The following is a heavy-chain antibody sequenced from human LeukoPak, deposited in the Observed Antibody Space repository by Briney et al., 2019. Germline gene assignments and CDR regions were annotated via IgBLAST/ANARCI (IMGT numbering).Heavy chain of an antibody. J-gene: IGHJ4*01. Sequence: PSETLSLTCTVSGASVSGKFWSWIRHSPGNGLEWIGLIYYSGSTKFNPSLKSRVAMSVDPSNNQFSLSLNSVTTTDTAVYFCVGGGDWLPEYWGHGTQVIVS. CDR1: GASVSGKF. D-gene: IGHD3/OR15-3a*01. V-gene: IGHV4-59*02. CDR3: VGGGDWLPEY. CDR2: IYYSGST.